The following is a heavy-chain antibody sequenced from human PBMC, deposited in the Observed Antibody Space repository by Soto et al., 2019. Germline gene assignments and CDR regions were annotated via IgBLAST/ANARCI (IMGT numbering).Heavy chain of an antibody. D-gene: IGHD6-25*01. J-gene: IGHJ4*02. CDR1: SGSMKTSRYY. CDR3: VGLSYGYLVGDY. CDR2: VYYSGSI. Sequence: SGTLSLTCTVSSGSMKTSRYYWGWIRQPPGKGLEWIASVYYSGSIDYNPSLKSRVSISVDTSKSQFSLKLSSVTAEDTSVYYCVGLSYGYLVGDYWGTGTLVTVSS. V-gene: IGHV4-39*01.